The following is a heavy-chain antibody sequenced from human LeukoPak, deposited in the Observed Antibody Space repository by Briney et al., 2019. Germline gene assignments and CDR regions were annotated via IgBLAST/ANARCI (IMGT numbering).Heavy chain of an antibody. Sequence: PGGSLRLSCAASGFTFSSYGMHWVRQAPGKGLEWVAVISYDGSNKEYADSVKGRFTSSRDNSKNTLYLQMNSLRAEDTAVYYCVKVGLSGSYMYHFDSWGQGTLVTVSS. CDR1: GFTFSSYG. D-gene: IGHD1-26*01. V-gene: IGHV3-30*18. CDR2: ISYDGSNK. J-gene: IGHJ4*02. CDR3: VKVGLSGSYMYHFDS.